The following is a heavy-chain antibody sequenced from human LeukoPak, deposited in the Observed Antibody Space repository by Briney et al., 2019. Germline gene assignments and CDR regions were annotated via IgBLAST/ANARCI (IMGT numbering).Heavy chain of an antibody. V-gene: IGHV3-53*01. CDR1: GFTVSSNY. Sequence: PGGSLRLSCAASGFTVSSNYMSWVRQAPGKGLGWVSLISSVDSTNYADSVRGRFTISRDNFKNTLYLQMNSLTVEDTAIYYCAKVWSDSNGWFHFDCWGQGTLVTVSS. J-gene: IGHJ4*02. D-gene: IGHD5-18*01. CDR3: AKVWSDSNGWFHFDC. CDR2: ISSVDST.